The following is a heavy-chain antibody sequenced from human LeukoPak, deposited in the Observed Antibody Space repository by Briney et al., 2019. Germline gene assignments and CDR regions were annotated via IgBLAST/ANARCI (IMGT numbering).Heavy chain of an antibody. D-gene: IGHD1-26*01. CDR2: ISGSGDST. Sequence: PGGSLRLSCVASGFTLRSYVMNWVRQTPGKGLEWVSSISGSGDSTFYADSVKGRFSISRDNSKNTLYLQVNGLRTEDTAVYYCANSGSYSIYWGQGTLVTVSS. CDR1: GFTLRSYV. J-gene: IGHJ4*02. CDR3: ANSGSYSIY. V-gene: IGHV3-23*01.